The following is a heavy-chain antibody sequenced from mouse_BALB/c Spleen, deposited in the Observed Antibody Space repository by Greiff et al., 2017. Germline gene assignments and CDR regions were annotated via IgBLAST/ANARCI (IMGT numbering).Heavy chain of an antibody. CDR1: GYSITSGYY. CDR3: ARDERDYGSSPFAY. Sequence: EVKLQESGPGLVKPSQSLSLTCSVTGYSITSGYYWNWIRQFPGNKLEWMGYISYDGSNNYNPSLKNRISITRDTSKNQFFLKLNSVTTEDTATYYCARDERDYGSSPFAYWGQGTLVTVSA. CDR2: ISYDGSN. D-gene: IGHD1-1*01. V-gene: IGHV3-6*02. J-gene: IGHJ3*01.